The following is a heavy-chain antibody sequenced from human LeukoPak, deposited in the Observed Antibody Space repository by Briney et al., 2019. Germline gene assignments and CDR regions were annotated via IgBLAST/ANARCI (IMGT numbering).Heavy chain of an antibody. J-gene: IGHJ4*02. CDR2: ISYGGSHQ. V-gene: IGHV3-30*04. Sequence: PGGPLRLSCGASGLTFRNQPDHCLPQARARAVEGGAVISYGGSHQDYEDAVKGRVPISRDNSKNKLYLHTNSLRAEATAVYYCGRGARRGDAYGGFFGYWGQGALVTVPS. D-gene: IGHD3-10*01. CDR3: GRGARRGDAYGGFFGY. CDR1: GLTFRNQP.